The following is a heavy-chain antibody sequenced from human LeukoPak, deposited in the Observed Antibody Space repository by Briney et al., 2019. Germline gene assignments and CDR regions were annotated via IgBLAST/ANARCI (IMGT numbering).Heavy chain of an antibody. D-gene: IGHD3-3*01. CDR1: GFNVSSNY. J-gene: IGHJ4*02. CDR2: LSGGGDTT. Sequence: PGGSLRLSCAASGFNVSSNYMNWVRQAPGKGLEWVSVLSGGGDTTSYADSVKGRFTISRDNSKNTLFLQMNGLRAEDTAVYFCAKGPFRGVGVALYFDYWGQGTLVTVSS. V-gene: IGHV3-23*01. CDR3: AKGPFRGVGVALYFDY.